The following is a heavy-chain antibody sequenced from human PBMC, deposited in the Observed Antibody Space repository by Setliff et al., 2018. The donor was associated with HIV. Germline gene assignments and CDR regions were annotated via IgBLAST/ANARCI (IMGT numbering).Heavy chain of an antibody. V-gene: IGHV4-4*07. CDR2: MYYTGTT. CDR3: ARSIYGSGTYPLDI. CDR1: GGSLTGYH. D-gene: IGHD3-10*01. Sequence: SETLSLTCTVSGGSLTGYHWSWIRQSAGKGLEWIGRMYYTGTTDYNPSLMSRVTLSIDRSKNQFALEVNSMTAADAAVYYCARSIYGSGTYPLDIWSQGTLVTVSS. J-gene: IGHJ4*02.